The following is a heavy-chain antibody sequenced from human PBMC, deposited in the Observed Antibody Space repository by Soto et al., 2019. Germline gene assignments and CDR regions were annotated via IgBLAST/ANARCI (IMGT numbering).Heavy chain of an antibody. D-gene: IGHD3-3*01. CDR3: ATIGANRYYDFWSGYGNPSYYYYGMDV. CDR2: IYYSGST. J-gene: IGHJ6*02. Sequence: SETLSLTCTVSGGSISSSSYYWGWIRQPPGKGLEWIGSIYYSGSTYYNPSLKSRVTISVDTSKNQFSLKLSSVTAADTAVYYCATIGANRYYDFWSGYGNPSYYYYGMDVWGQGTTVTSP. CDR1: GGSISSSSYY. V-gene: IGHV4-39*01.